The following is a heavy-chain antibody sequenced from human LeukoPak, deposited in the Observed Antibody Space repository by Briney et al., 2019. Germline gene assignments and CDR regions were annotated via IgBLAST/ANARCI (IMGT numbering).Heavy chain of an antibody. CDR3: AKDRRVTMVQGAFDI. J-gene: IGHJ3*02. Sequence: PGGSLRLSCAASGFTFSSYAMSWVRQAPGKGLEWVSTISGSYGSTYYADSVKGRFTISRDNSKNTLYLQMNSLRAEATAVYYCAKDRRVTMVQGAFDIWGQGTMVTVSS. CDR2: ISGSYGST. V-gene: IGHV3-23*01. D-gene: IGHD3-10*01. CDR1: GFTFSSYA.